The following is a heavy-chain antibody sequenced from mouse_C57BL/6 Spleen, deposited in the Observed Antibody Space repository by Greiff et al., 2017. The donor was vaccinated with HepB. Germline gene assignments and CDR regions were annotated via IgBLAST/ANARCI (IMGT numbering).Heavy chain of an antibody. CDR2: ISSGGDYI. J-gene: IGHJ2*01. CDR1: GFTFSSYA. V-gene: IGHV5-9-1*02. CDR3: TRASTYGDY. D-gene: IGHD5-1*01. Sequence: EVKLMESGEGLVKPGGSLKLSCAASGFTFSSYAMSWVRQTPEQRLEWVAYISSGGDYIYYADTVKGRFTISRDNARNTLYLQMSSLKSEDTAMYYCTRASTYGDYWGQGTTLTVSS.